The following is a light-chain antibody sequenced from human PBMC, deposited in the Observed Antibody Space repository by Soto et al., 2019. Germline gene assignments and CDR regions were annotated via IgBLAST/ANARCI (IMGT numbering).Light chain of an antibody. Sequence: EIVLTQSPGTLSLSPVERATLSFRASQSVSSNYLAWYQQTRGQAPRLLIYAASSRATGIPDRFSGSGSGTDFTLTIRSLEPDDFATYYCQHYNSYSEAFGQGTKVDIK. CDR3: QHYNSYSEA. V-gene: IGKV3-20*01. CDR2: AAS. CDR1: QSVSSNY. J-gene: IGKJ1*01.